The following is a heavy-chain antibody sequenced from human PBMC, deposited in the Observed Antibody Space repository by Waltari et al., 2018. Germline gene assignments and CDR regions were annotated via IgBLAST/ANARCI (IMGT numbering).Heavy chain of an antibody. D-gene: IGHD6-19*01. V-gene: IGHV4-39*01. J-gene: IGHJ4*02. CDR3: ASRRAGTNFDY. Sequence: QLQLQESGPGLVKPSETLSLTCTVSGGSISSSSYYWGWLRQPPGKGLEWIGSIYYSGSTYYNPSLKSRVTISVDTSKNQFSLKLSSVTAADTAVYYWASRRAGTNFDYWGQGTLVTVSS. CDR2: IYYSGST. CDR1: GGSISSSSYY.